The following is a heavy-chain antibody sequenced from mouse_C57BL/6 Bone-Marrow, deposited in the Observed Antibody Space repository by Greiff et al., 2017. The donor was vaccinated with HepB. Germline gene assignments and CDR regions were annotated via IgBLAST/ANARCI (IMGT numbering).Heavy chain of an antibody. V-gene: IGHV1-80*01. CDR2: IYPGDGDT. D-gene: IGHD2-4*01. Sequence: QVQLQQSGAELVKPGASVKISCKASGYAFSSYWMNWVKQRPGKGLEWIGQIYPGDGDTNYNGKFKGKATLTADKSSSTAYMQLSSLTSEDSAVYFCAREDDYDEGDFDDWGQGTTLTVSS. CDR1: GYAFSSYW. J-gene: IGHJ2*01. CDR3: AREDDYDEGDFDD.